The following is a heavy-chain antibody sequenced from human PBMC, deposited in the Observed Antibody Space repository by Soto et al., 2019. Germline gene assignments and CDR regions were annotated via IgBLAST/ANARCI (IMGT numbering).Heavy chain of an antibody. CDR1: GFTFSSYG. V-gene: IGHV3-33*01. J-gene: IGHJ4*02. D-gene: IGHD6-19*01. Sequence: QVQLVESGGGVVQPGRSLRLSCAASGFTFSSYGMHWVRQAPGRGLEWVAVIWYDGSNKYYADSVKGRFTISRDNSKNPLYLQMNRLRAEDTAVYYCARDCAGYSSGWYQRGGFDYWGQGTLVTVSS. CDR2: IWYDGSNK. CDR3: ARDCAGYSSGWYQRGGFDY.